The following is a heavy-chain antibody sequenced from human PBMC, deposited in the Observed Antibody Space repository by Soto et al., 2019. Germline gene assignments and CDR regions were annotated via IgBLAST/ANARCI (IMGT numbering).Heavy chain of an antibody. CDR2: ISGIGGST. D-gene: IGHD4-17*01. CDR1: GFTFSIYA. V-gene: IGHV3-23*01. J-gene: IGHJ4*02. Sequence: EVQLLESGGGLVQPGGSLRLSCAASGFTFSIYAMSWVRQAPGKGLEWVSAISGIGGSTYYADSVKGRFTISRDNSKNTLYLQMTSLRAEDTAVYYCAKDYGDYVGYFDYWGQGTLVTVSS. CDR3: AKDYGDYVGYFDY.